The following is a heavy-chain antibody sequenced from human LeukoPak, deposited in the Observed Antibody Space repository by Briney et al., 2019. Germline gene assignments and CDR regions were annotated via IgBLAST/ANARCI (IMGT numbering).Heavy chain of an antibody. D-gene: IGHD6-19*01. CDR1: GFTFSSNG. CDR2: IRYDGSNK. CDR3: AKDFYSSGWQNPNWFDP. J-gene: IGHJ5*02. V-gene: IGHV3-30*02. Sequence: PGGSLRLSCAASGFTFSSNGMHWVRQAPGKGLEWVAFIRYDGSNKYYADSVKGRFTISRDNSKNTLYLQMNSLRAEDTAVYYCAKDFYSSGWQNPNWFDPWGQGTLVTVSS.